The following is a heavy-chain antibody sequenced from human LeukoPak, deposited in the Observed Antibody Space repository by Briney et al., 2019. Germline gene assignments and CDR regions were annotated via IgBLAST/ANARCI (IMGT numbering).Heavy chain of an antibody. CDR1: GYTFTGYH. Sequence: PGASVKVSCKASGYTFTGYHIHWVRQAPGQGLEWMGRINPYSGDTNFAQKFQGRVTMTRDTSITTAYKDLSSLTPDDTAVYFCARDQGSLTRSWYTGYWGQGTQVTVSS. CDR2: INPYSGDT. D-gene: IGHD6-13*01. CDR3: ARDQGSLTRSWYTGY. J-gene: IGHJ4*02. V-gene: IGHV1-2*06.